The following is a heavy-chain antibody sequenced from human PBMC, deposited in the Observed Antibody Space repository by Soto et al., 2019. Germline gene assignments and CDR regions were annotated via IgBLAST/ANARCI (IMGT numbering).Heavy chain of an antibody. CDR1: VFSLSTSGMC. D-gene: IGHD2-15*01. V-gene: IGHV2-70*11. CDR3: ARIRVAYYYMDV. CDR2: IDWDDDK. J-gene: IGHJ6*03. Sequence: SGPTLVNPTQTLTLTCTFSVFSLSTSGMCVSWIRQPPGKALEWLARIDWDDDKYYSTSLKTRLTISKDTSKNQVVLTMTNMDPVDTATYYCARIRVAYYYMDVWGKGTTVTVSS.